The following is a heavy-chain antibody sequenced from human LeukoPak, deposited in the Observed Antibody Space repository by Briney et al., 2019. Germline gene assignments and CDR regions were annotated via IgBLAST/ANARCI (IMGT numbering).Heavy chain of an antibody. J-gene: IGHJ6*02. D-gene: IGHD6-13*01. V-gene: IGHV1-69*06. CDR2: IIPIFGTT. CDR3: APAIAAAGPYYYYGMDV. CDR1: GGTFSSYA. Sequence: ASVKVSCKASGGTFSSYAISWVRQAPGQGLEWMGGIIPIFGTTNYAQKFQGRVTITADKSTSTAYMELSSLRSEDTAVYYCAPAIAAAGPYYYYGMDVWGQGTTVTVSS.